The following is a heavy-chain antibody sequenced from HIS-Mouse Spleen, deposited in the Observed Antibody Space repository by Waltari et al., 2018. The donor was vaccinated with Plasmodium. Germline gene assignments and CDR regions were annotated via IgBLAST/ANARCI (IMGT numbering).Heavy chain of an antibody. V-gene: IGHV3-30-3*01. CDR2: ISYDGSNK. J-gene: IGHJ4*02. Sequence: QVQLVESGGGVVQPGRSLRLSFAAFGFHFSRYAMQRVRQAPGKGLEWVAVISYDGSNKYYADSVKGRFTISRDNSKNTLYLQMNSLRAEDTAVYYCARDRRLAFDYWGQGTLVTVSS. CDR3: ARDRRLAFDY. CDR1: GFHFSRYA. D-gene: IGHD2-15*01.